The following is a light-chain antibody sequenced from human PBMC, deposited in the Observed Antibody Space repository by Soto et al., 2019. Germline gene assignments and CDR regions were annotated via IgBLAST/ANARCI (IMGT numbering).Light chain of an antibody. V-gene: IGKV3-20*01. CDR2: GAS. CDR1: QSISVSY. Sequence: IVLTQSPGTLSLSPGERATLSCRASQSISVSYLSWYQHKPGQAPRLLIYGASFRATGIPDRFSGSGSGTDFTLTISTLESEDSAVYYCQQYGTTPYTFGQGTKLEIK. J-gene: IGKJ2*01. CDR3: QQYGTTPYT.